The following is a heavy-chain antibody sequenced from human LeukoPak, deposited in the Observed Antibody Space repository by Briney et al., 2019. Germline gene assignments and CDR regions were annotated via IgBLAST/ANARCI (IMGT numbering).Heavy chain of an antibody. CDR1: GGTFSSYA. D-gene: IGHD4-17*01. V-gene: IGHV1-18*01. CDR3: ARTTVYSDAFDI. Sequence: GASVKVSCKASGGTFSSYAISWVRQAPGQGLEWMGWISAYNGNTNYAQKLQGRVTMTTDTSTSTAYMELRSLRSDDTAVYYCARTTVYSDAFDIWGQGTMVTVSS. CDR2: ISAYNGNT. J-gene: IGHJ3*02.